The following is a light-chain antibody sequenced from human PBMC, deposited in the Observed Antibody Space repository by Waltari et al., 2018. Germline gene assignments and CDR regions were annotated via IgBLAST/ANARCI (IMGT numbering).Light chain of an antibody. CDR1: QTIISW. CDR3: QQYDSFWS. Sequence: DIQMTQPPSTLSASIGDRVTITCRASQTIISWLAWYQQKPGQAPRLLIYRATALETGVPSRFSGTGSGTEFTLTINGLQPDDSATYFCQQYDSFWSFGQGTKVEVK. CDR2: RAT. J-gene: IGKJ1*01. V-gene: IGKV1-5*03.